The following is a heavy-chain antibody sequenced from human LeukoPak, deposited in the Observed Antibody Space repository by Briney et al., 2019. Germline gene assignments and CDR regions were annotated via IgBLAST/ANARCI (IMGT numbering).Heavy chain of an antibody. J-gene: IGHJ4*02. CDR1: GFTFGSYG. V-gene: IGHV3-21*01. Sequence: GGSLRLSCAASGFTFGSYGMNWVRQAPGRGLEWVASISSTGFYKYYADSVKGRFTISRDNSKTSLYLQMNSLRGEDSGVYYCARDYGDYYFDYWGQGTLVSVSS. CDR3: ARDYGDYYFDY. CDR2: ISSTGFYK. D-gene: IGHD4-17*01.